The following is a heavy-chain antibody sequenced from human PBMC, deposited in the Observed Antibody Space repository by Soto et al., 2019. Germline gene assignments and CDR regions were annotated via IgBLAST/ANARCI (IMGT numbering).Heavy chain of an antibody. CDR3: ARVSPFSVAAAPY. CDR2: ISSSGSTI. D-gene: IGHD6-13*01. CDR1: GFTFSSYE. V-gene: IGHV3-48*03. J-gene: IGHJ4*02. Sequence: GSLRLSCAASGFTFSSYEMNWVRQAPGKGLEWVSYISSSGSTIYYADSVKGRFTISRDNAKNSLYLQMNSLRAEDTAVYYCARVSPFSVAAAPYWGQGTLVTVSS.